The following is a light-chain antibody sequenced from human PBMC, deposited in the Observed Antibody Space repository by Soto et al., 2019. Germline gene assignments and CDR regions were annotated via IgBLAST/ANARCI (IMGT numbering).Light chain of an antibody. CDR1: SSDIGNYNL. Sequence: QSALTQPASVSESPGQSITISCTGTSSDIGNYNLVSWYQQHPGKAPKLMIYEGSKRPSGVSNRFSASKSGNTASLTISGLQAEDEADYYCCSFAGSSPSFGGGTKVTVL. CDR3: CSFAGSSPS. CDR2: EGS. V-gene: IGLV2-23*01. J-gene: IGLJ2*01.